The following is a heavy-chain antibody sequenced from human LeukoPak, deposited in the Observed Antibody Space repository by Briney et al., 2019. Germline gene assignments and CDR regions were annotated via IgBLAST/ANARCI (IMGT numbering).Heavy chain of an antibody. J-gene: IGHJ4*02. V-gene: IGHV3-23*01. CDR3: ARDSYDSSGYYFGY. Sequence: GGSLRLSCAASGFTFSSYAMSWVRQAPGKGLEWVSAISGSGGSTYYADSVKGRFTISRDNSKNTLYLQMNSLRAEDTAVYYCARDSYDSSGYYFGYWGQGTLVTVSS. CDR1: GFTFSSYA. CDR2: ISGSGGST. D-gene: IGHD3-22*01.